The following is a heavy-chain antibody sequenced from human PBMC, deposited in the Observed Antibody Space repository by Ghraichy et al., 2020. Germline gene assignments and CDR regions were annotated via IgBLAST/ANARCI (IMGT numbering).Heavy chain of an antibody. D-gene: IGHD5-18*01. J-gene: IGHJ3*02. CDR3: ATPLITAPWDI. V-gene: IGHV3-23*01. CDR2: ISGNGGST. CDR1: GFTFSDSA. Sequence: GGSLRLSCVGSGFTFSDSAMSWVRQAPGKGLEWVSTISGNGGSTYYADSVKGRFTISRDNSKNTMYLQMNSLRAEDTAVYYCATPLITAPWDIWGQGTMVTVSS.